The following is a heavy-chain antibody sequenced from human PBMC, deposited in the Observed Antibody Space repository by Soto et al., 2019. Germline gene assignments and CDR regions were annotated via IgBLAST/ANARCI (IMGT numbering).Heavy chain of an antibody. J-gene: IGHJ5*02. D-gene: IGHD1-7*01. CDR3: ARGTPNWNYPP. V-gene: IGHV3-30-3*01. CDR1: GFSLSSHA. Sequence: GGSLRLSCAASGFSLSSHAMHWVRQAPGKGLDWVAVISYDGTNKYYADSVKGRFTISRDDSQNTLYLQMNSLTTEDTAVYYCARGTPNWNYPPWGQGTLVTVSS. CDR2: ISYDGTNK.